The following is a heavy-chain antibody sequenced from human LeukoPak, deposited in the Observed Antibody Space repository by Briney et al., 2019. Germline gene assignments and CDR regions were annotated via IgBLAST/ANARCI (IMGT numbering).Heavy chain of an antibody. CDR2: IKQDGSEK. D-gene: IGHD6-19*01. CDR1: GFTFSSYW. J-gene: IGHJ5*02. V-gene: IGHV3-7*03. Sequence: GGSLRLSCAASGFTFSSYWMSWVRQAPGKGLEWVANIKQDGSEKYYVDSVKGRFTISRDNAKNSLYLQMNSLRAEDTAVYYCARWAVAGIAGWFDPWGQGTLVTVSS. CDR3: ARWAVAGIAGWFDP.